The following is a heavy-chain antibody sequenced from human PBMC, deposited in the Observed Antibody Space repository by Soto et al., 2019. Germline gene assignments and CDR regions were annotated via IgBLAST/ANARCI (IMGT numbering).Heavy chain of an antibody. CDR1: GFIVSNNY. CDR3: ATVEYSNYGLHYFDY. D-gene: IGHD4-4*01. J-gene: IGHJ4*02. Sequence: PGGSLRLSCAASGFIVSNNYMTWVRQAPGRGLEWVSTVYSGGGTYYADSVKGRFAISRDNSNNTLYLQMNSLRTEDTAVYYCATVEYSNYGLHYFDYWGQGTLVNVSS. CDR2: VYSGGGT. V-gene: IGHV3-66*01.